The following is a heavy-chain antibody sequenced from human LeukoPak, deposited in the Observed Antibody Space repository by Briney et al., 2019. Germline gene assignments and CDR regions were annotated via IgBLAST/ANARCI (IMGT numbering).Heavy chain of an antibody. CDR3: AKVHCSSTSCHYYMDV. CDR2: IRYDGSNK. D-gene: IGHD2-2*01. CDR1: GFTFSSYG. Sequence: GGSLRLSCAASGFTFSSYGMHWVRQAPGKGLEWVAFIRYDGSNKYYADSVKGRFTISRDNSKNTLYLQMNSLRAEDTAVYYCAKVHCSSTSCHYYMDVWGKGTTVTISS. V-gene: IGHV3-30*02. J-gene: IGHJ6*03.